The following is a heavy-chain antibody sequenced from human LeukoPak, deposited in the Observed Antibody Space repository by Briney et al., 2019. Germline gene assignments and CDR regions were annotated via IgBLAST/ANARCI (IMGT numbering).Heavy chain of an antibody. CDR1: GGSVNNYY. D-gene: IGHD6-25*01. J-gene: IGHJ5*01. CDR3: ARGSGWFVY. V-gene: IGHV4-59*02. CDR2: IYYSGST. Sequence: SETLSLTCTVSGGSVNNYYWSWVRQPPTKALEWIGYIYYSGSTNYNPSLKSRVTISVDTSKNQFSLKMSSVTAADTAVYYCARGSGWFVYWGQGTLVTVSS.